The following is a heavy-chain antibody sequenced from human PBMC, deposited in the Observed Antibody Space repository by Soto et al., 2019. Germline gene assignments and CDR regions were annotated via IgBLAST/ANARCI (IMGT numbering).Heavy chain of an antibody. V-gene: IGHV4-61*01. CDR1: GGSVSSGSYY. CDR2: IYYSGST. J-gene: IGHJ2*01. D-gene: IGHD3-10*02. CDR3: ARVTDTDVPYWYFDL. Sequence: SETLSLTCTVSGGSVSSGSYYWSWIRQPPGKGLEWIGYIYYSGSTNYNPSLKSRVTISVDTSKNKFSLKLSSVTAADTAVYYFARVTDTDVPYWYFDLWGRGTLVTVSS.